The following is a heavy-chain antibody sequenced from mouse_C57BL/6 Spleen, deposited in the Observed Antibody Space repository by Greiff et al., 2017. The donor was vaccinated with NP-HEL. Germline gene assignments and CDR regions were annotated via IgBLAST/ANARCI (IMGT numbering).Heavy chain of an antibody. CDR3: ARSGVTTVEDGWYFDV. Sequence: VQLQQSGAELVKPGASVKISCKASGYAFSSYWMNWVKQRPGKGLEWIGQIYPGDGDTNYNGKFKGKATLTADKSSSTAYMQLSSLTSEDSAVYFCARSGVTTVEDGWYFDVWGTGTTVTVSS. J-gene: IGHJ1*03. V-gene: IGHV1-80*01. CDR2: IYPGDGDT. D-gene: IGHD1-1*01. CDR1: GYAFSSYW.